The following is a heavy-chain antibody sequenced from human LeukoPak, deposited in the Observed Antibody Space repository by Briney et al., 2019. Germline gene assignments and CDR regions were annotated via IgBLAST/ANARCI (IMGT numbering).Heavy chain of an antibody. D-gene: IGHD3-3*01. CDR1: GGSISSYY. J-gene: IGHJ4*02. Sequence: PSETLSLTCTVSGGSISSYYWSWIRQPPGKGLEWIGYIYYSGSTNYNPSLKSRVTISVDTSKNQFSLKLSSVTAADTAVYYCARGEPYYDFLSGYYFDYWGQGTLVTVSS. V-gene: IGHV4-59*01. CDR3: ARGEPYYDFLSGYYFDY. CDR2: IYYSGST.